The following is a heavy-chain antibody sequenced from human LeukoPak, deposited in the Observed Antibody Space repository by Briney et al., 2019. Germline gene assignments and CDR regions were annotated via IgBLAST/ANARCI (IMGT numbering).Heavy chain of an antibody. Sequence: PGGSLRLSCAVSRPDFTIAWMSWVRQAPGKGLEWVSAISGSGNSTYYADSVKGRFTISRDNSKNTLYLQMNSLRDEDTAVYYCAKDIWSGPGGVDSWGQGTLVTVSS. CDR1: RPDFTIAW. V-gene: IGHV3-23*01. J-gene: IGHJ4*02. D-gene: IGHD3-3*01. CDR3: AKDIWSGPGGVDS. CDR2: ISGSGNST.